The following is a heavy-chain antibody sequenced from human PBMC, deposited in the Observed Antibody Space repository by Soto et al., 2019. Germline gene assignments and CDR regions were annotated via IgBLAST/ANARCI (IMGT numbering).Heavy chain of an antibody. D-gene: IGHD3-3*01. V-gene: IGHV4-59*01. CDR3: ARNLFSGAGRFRFYL. Sequence: PSETLSLTCTVSGGSINTYYWSWIRQPPGKGLEWIGYVDYSGNSDSSPSLKSRVTISIDTSKKQVSLKLNSVTAADTAVYYCARNLFSGAGRFRFYLRGQGIPVTVSS. CDR1: GGSINTYY. J-gene: IGHJ4*02. CDR2: VDYSGNS.